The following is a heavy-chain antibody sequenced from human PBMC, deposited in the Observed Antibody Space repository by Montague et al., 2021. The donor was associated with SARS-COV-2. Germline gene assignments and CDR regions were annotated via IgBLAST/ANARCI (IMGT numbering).Heavy chain of an antibody. CDR1: GGSLSGYY. J-gene: IGHJ4*02. Sequence: SETLSLTCAVHGGSLSGYYWSWIRQPPEKGLEWIGEINHSANTKYNPSLKSPVTISIDTSKNQFSLKMTSVTAADTATYYCASGIYPSGSYYNRYYYGLNIWGQGILVTVSS. CDR2: INHSANT. D-gene: IGHD3-10*01. CDR3: ASGIYPSGSYYNRYYYGLNI. V-gene: IGHV4-34*01.